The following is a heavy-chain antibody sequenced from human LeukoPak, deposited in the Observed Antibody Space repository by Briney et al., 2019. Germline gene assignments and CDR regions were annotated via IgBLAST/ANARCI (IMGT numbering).Heavy chain of an antibody. CDR1: GGSFSAYY. Sequence: PSETLSLTCAVSGGSFSAYYWTWIRQPPGKGLEWIGEINHSGSANYNPSLKSRVTISVDTSKNQFSLKLSSVTAADTAVYYCARGRTTVRYFDYWGQGTLVTVSS. V-gene: IGHV4-34*01. D-gene: IGHD4-17*01. CDR3: ARGRTTVRYFDY. J-gene: IGHJ4*02. CDR2: INHSGSA.